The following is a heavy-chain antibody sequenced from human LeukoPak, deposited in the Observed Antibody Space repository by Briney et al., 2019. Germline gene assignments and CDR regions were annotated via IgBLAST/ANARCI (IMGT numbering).Heavy chain of an antibody. CDR1: GFTFSSYA. V-gene: IGHV3-23*01. Sequence: GGSLRLSCAASGFTFSSYAMSWVRQAPGKGLEWVSAISGSGGSTYYADSVKGRFTISRDDSKNTLYLQMNSLRAEDTAVYYCAKDSQVVPAATFDYWGQGTLVTVSS. J-gene: IGHJ4*02. CDR2: ISGSGGST. CDR3: AKDSQVVPAATFDY. D-gene: IGHD2-2*01.